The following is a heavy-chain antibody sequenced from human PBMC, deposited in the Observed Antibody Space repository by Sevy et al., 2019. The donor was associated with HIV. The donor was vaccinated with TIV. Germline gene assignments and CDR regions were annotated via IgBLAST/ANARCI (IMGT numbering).Heavy chain of an antibody. CDR1: GFSFNTFS. V-gene: IGHV3-21*01. Sequence: GGSLRLSCAASGFSFNTFSMNWVRQRPEKGLEWVSSISSSSNYIFYADSVKGRFTISRDNAKDSLYLQMNSLRAEDTAVYYCVRDQKGQYSVYDGACYYGMDVWGPGTTVTVFS. D-gene: IGHD5-12*01. CDR2: ISSSSNYI. CDR3: VRDQKGQYSVYDGACYYGMDV. J-gene: IGHJ6*02.